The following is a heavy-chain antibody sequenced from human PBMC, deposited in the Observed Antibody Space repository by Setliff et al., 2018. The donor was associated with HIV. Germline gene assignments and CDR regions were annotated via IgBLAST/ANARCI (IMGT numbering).Heavy chain of an antibody. J-gene: IGHJ6*03. D-gene: IGHD1-26*01. V-gene: IGHV3-20*04. Sequence: GGSLRLSCAASGFTFDDFGMTWVRQAPGKGLEWVSGINWNGGRTGYADSVTGRFTVSRDNAKNSLYLQMNSLRVEDTALYYCARERMGRGCYYYLDVWGKGTTVTVSS. CDR1: GFTFDDFG. CDR2: INWNGGRT. CDR3: ARERMGRGCYYYLDV.